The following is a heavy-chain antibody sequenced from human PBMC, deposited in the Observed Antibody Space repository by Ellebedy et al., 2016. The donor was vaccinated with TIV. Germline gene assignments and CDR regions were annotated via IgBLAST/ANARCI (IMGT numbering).Heavy chain of an antibody. Sequence: ASVKVSCKASGYTFTSYYMHWVRQAPGQGLEGMGWINPKSGGTNYAQKFQGRVTMTRDTSISTAYMEVTSLKSDDAAVFYCARGALPYSGYDDLEYWGQGTLVAVSS. D-gene: IGHD5-12*01. J-gene: IGHJ4*02. CDR1: GYTFTSYY. CDR2: INPKSGGT. V-gene: IGHV1-2*02. CDR3: ARGALPYSGYDDLEY.